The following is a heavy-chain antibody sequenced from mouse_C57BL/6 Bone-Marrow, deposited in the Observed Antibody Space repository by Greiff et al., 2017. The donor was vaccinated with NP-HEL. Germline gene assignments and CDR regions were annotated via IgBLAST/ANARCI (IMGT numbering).Heavy chain of an antibody. V-gene: IGHV5-6*02. CDR2: ISSGGSYT. D-gene: IGHD2-3*01. J-gene: IGHJ2*01. CDR1: GFTFSSYG. Sequence: DVKLQESGGDLVKPGGSLKLSCAASGFTFSSYGMSWVRQTPDTRLEWVATISSGGSYTYYPESVKGGFTISRDNAKNTLYLQMSSLKSEDTAMYYCARHGDGSVDYWGQGTTLTVSS. CDR3: ARHGDGSVDY.